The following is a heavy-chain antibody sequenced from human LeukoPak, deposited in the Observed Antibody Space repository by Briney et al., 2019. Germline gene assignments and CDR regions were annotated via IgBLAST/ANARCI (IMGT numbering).Heavy chain of an antibody. CDR2: IYWDDDE. Sequence: SGPTLVKPTQTLTLTCTFSGFSLNTNGVGVGWIRQPPGKALESLALIYWDDDERLSPSLKSRLSITKDPSRNQVVLTMTNMDPVNTATYFCSHITLRLSEWPPRLTFDFWGQGILVTVSS. V-gene: IGHV2-5*02. CDR3: SHITLRLSEWPPRLTFDF. CDR1: GFSLNTNGVG. J-gene: IGHJ4*02. D-gene: IGHD3-3*01.